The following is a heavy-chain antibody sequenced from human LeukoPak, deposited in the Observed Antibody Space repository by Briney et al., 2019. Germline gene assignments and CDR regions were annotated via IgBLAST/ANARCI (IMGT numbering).Heavy chain of an antibody. CDR1: GGSISIYY. CDR2: IYYTGST. D-gene: IGHD6-13*01. Sequence: SETLSLTCTVSGGSISIYYWNWIRQPPGKGLEWIGYIYYTGSTNYNPSLKSRVTISVDTSKNQFSLKLSSVTAADTAVYYCARVPPQQLAYDAFDIWGQGTMVTVSS. J-gene: IGHJ3*02. V-gene: IGHV4-59*01. CDR3: ARVPPQQLAYDAFDI.